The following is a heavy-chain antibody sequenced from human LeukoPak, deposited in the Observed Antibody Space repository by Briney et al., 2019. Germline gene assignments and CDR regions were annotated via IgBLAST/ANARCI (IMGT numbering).Heavy chain of an antibody. Sequence: ASVKVSCKASGGTFSSYAISWVRQAPGQGLEWMGGIIPIFGTANYAQKFQGRVTITTDESTSTAYMELSSLRSEDTAVYYCARLFVDVAVPLLDDSNDGWFDPWGQGTLVTVSS. D-gene: IGHD1-1*01. J-gene: IGHJ5*02. CDR3: ARLFVDVAVPLLDDSNDGWFDP. CDR1: GGTFSSYA. CDR2: IIPIFGTA. V-gene: IGHV1-69*05.